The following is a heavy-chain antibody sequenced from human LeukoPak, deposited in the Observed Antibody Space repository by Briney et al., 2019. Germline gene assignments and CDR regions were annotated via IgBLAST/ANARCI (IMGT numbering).Heavy chain of an antibody. CDR1: RFTFSSYA. J-gene: IGHJ4*02. D-gene: IGHD6-19*01. V-gene: IGHV3-23*01. CDR3: AKASSGWDFDY. Sequence: PGGSLRLSCAASRFTFSSYASWVRQAPGKGLEWVSAISGSGGSTYYADSVKGRFTISRDNSKNTLYLQMNSLRAEDTAVYYCAKASSGWDFDYWGQGTLVTVSS. CDR2: ISGSGGST.